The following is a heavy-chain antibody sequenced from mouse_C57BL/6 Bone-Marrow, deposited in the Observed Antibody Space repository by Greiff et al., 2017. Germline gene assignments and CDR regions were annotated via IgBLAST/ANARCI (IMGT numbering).Heavy chain of an antibody. D-gene: IGHD1-1*01. Sequence: VKLQQSGPELVKPGASVKLSCKASGYTFTSYDINWVKQRPGQGLEWIGWLYPRDGSTTYNEKFKGKATLTVDTSSSTAYMELHSLTSEDSAVYFCARDYGSSYWYFDVWGTGTTVTVSS. V-gene: IGHV1-85*01. CDR1: GYTFTSYD. J-gene: IGHJ1*03. CDR3: ARDYGSSYWYFDV. CDR2: LYPRDGST.